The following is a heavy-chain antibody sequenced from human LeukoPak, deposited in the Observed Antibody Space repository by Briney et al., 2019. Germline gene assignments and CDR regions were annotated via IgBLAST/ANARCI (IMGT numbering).Heavy chain of an antibody. Sequence: GASVKVSCKASGDTFSKYTISWVRQAPGQGLEWMGGIIPIFGTASYAQNFQGRVTITADESTSIAYMELSSLRSEDTAVYYCARVLSGGDYYYYYMDVWGKGTTVTISS. V-gene: IGHV1-69*13. J-gene: IGHJ6*03. CDR2: IIPIFGTA. D-gene: IGHD2-21*01. CDR1: GDTFSKYT. CDR3: ARVLSGGDYYYYYMDV.